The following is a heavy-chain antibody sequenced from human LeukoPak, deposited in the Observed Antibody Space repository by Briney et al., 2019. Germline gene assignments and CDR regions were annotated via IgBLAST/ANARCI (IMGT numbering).Heavy chain of an antibody. D-gene: IGHD3-10*01. CDR1: GYRYTSYW. V-gene: IGHV5-51*01. J-gene: IGHJ6*03. CDR2: IYPGDSDT. Sequence: GESLKISCKGSGYRYTSYWIGWVRQMPGKGLEWMGIIYPGDSDTRYSPSFQGQVTISADKSISTAYLQWSSLKASDTAMYYCARHYYGSGSYYSYYYYMDVWGKGTTVTVCS. CDR3: ARHYYGSGSYYSYYYYMDV.